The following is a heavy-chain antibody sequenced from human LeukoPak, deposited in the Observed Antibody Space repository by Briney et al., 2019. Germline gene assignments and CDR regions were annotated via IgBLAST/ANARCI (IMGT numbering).Heavy chain of an antibody. CDR3: ARRQVAVAGSFDY. V-gene: IGHV4-39*01. J-gene: IGHJ4*02. D-gene: IGHD6-19*01. Sequence: SETLSLTCTVSGGSISSSSHYWGWIRQPPGKGLEWIGSIYYSGSTYYNPSLKSRVTISVDTSKNQFSLKLSSVTAADTAVYYCARRQVAVAGSFDYWGQGTLVTVSS. CDR2: IYYSGST. CDR1: GGSISSSSHY.